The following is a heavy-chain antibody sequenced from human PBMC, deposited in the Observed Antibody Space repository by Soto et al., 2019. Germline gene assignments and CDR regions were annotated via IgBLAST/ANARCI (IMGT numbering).Heavy chain of an antibody. D-gene: IGHD6-19*01. CDR1: GFTFHIYP. CDR2: ISRGADDT. J-gene: IGHJ4*02. Sequence: EVQLLESGGGLVQPGGSLRLSCAASGFTFHIYPTTWVRQTPGKGLEWVSTISRGADDTQYADSVKGRFTLTRDDSKKTLYLQLNGLRAEDTAVYYCARRGERWLPEDYWGQGTLVTVSS. V-gene: IGHV3-23*01. CDR3: ARRGERWLPEDY.